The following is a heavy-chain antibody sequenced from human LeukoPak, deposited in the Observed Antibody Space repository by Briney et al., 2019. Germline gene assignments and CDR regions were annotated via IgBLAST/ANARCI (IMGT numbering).Heavy chain of an antibody. CDR1: GGSFSGYY. CDR3: ARGRTTDKHYYFDY. V-gene: IGHV4-34*01. J-gene: IGHJ4*02. CDR2: INHSGST. D-gene: IGHD4-17*01. Sequence: PLETPCLTCAVYGGSFSGYYWSWIRQPPGKGLEWIGEINHSGSTNYNPSLKSRVTISVDTSKNQFSPQLSSVTAADTAVYYCARGRTTDKHYYFDYWGQG.